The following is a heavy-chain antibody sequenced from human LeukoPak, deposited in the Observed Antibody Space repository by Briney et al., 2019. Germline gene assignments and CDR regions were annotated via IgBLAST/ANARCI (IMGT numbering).Heavy chain of an antibody. V-gene: IGHV4-34*01. CDR3: AREYSTSSTAFDI. D-gene: IGHD6-6*01. J-gene: IGHJ3*02. CDR1: GGSFSGYY. Sequence: SETLTLTCAVYGGSFSGYYWSWIRQLPGKGLEWIGEIKHSGGTNYNPSLKSRATISIDTSKNWFSLKLTSVTAADTAVYYCAREYSTSSTAFDIWGQGTMVTVSS. CDR2: IKHSGGT.